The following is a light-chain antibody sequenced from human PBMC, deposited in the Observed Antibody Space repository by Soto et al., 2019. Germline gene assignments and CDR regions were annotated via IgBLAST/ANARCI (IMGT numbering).Light chain of an antibody. J-gene: IGKJ3*01. V-gene: IGKV1-39*01. CDR1: QSIDNY. Sequence: DIQLTQSPSSLSASVGDKVTITCRASQSIDNYLNWYQQKPGKAPKLLIYTASSLQSGVPSRFSGSGSGTDFTLAISSLQPEDFATYSCQQFYTTLFTFGPGNNVEI. CDR2: TAS. CDR3: QQFYTTLFT.